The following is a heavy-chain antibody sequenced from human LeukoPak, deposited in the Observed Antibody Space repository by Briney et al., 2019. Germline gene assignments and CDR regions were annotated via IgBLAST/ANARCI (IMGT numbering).Heavy chain of an antibody. J-gene: IGHJ6*02. Sequence: PSETLSLTCTVSGGSISSYYWSWIRQPPGKGLEWIGYIYYSGSTNYNPSLKSRVTISVDTSKNQFSLKLSSVTAADTAVYYCARDHYRELSPHYYYYYGMDVWGQGTTVTVSS. V-gene: IGHV4-59*01. CDR2: IYYSGST. CDR1: GGSISSYY. CDR3: ARDHYRELSPHYYYYYGMDV. D-gene: IGHD3-10*01.